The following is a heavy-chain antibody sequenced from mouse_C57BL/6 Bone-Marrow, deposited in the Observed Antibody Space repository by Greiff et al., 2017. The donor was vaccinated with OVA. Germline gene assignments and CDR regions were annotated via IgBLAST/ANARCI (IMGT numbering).Heavy chain of an antibody. CDR1: GYTFTDYT. Sequence: QVQLQQSDAELVKPGASVKISCKASGYTFTDYTIHWMKQRPEQGLEWIGYIYPRDGSTTYNEKFKGKATLTADKSSSTAYMQLISLTSEDSAVYCCGRNCKAYQRAMDDWGQGTTVTVSS. J-gene: IGHJ4*01. V-gene: IGHV1-78*01. CDR2: IYPRDGST. CDR3: GRNCKAYQRAMDD. D-gene: IGHD5-1*01.